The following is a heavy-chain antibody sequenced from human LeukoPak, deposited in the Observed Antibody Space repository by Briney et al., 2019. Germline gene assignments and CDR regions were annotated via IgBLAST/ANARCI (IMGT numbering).Heavy chain of an antibody. Sequence: GGSLRLSCAACGFTFSNAWMSWVRQAPGKGLEWVSGITNSGENTYYADSVKGRFTISRDNYKNTLLLEMNSLRVEDTDVYYCAKERGFRVWDPWDNWGQGTLITVSS. CDR3: AKERGFRVWDPWDN. D-gene: IGHD3-16*01. CDR1: GFTFSNAW. CDR2: ITNSGENT. V-gene: IGHV3-23*01. J-gene: IGHJ4*02.